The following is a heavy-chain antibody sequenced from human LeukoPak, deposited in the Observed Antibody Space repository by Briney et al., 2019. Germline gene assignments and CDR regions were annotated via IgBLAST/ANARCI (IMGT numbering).Heavy chain of an antibody. D-gene: IGHD3-3*01. J-gene: IGHJ5*02. CDR2: ISSSSYI. CDR3: ARDLNLGDFWSGSFDP. V-gene: IGHV3-21*01. CDR1: GFTFSSYS. Sequence: PGGSLRLSCAASGFTFSSYSMNWVRQAPGKGLEWVSSISSSSYIYYADSVKGRFTISRDNAKNSLYLQMNSLRAEDTAVYYCARDLNLGDFWSGSFDPWGQGTLVTVSS.